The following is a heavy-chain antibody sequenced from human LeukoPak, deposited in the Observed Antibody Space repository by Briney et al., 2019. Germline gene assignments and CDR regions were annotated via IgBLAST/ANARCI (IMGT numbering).Heavy chain of an antibody. J-gene: IGHJ4*02. Sequence: GGSLRLSCAASGFAFSSYAMHWVRQGPGKGLEWVALVSYDGGSKYYADSVKGRITISRDNSKNTLHLQMNSLRTEDTAVYYCARGGDGYDPFDYWGQGTLVTVSS. CDR3: ARGGDGYDPFDY. CDR2: VSYDGGSK. D-gene: IGHD5-12*01. CDR1: GFAFSSYA. V-gene: IGHV3-30-3*01.